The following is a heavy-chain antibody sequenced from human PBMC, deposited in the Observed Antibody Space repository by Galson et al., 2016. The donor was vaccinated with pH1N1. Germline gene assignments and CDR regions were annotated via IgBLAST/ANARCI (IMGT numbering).Heavy chain of an antibody. J-gene: IGHJ4*02. CDR1: GGSISSGIYY. Sequence: TLSLTCTVSGGSISSGIYYWSWIRQPAGKGLEWIGLVYSSGTTNSNPSLKSRVSISADTAKNQFSLRLSSVTAADTSVYYCARHRYYGSGIAMGYYFDYWGQGALVTVSS. D-gene: IGHD3-10*01. V-gene: IGHV4-61*02. CDR2: VYSSGTT. CDR3: ARHRYYGSGIAMGYYFDY.